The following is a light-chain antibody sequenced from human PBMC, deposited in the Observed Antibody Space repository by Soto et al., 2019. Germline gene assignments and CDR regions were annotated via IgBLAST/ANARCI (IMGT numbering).Light chain of an antibody. CDR3: QPYGSSPLT. Sequence: EIVLTQSPGTLSLSPGERATLSCSASQSVSSSYLSWYQQKPGQAPRLLIYGASSRATGIPDRFSGSGSGTVFTLTISRLEPEDFAVYYCQPYGSSPLTFGGGTKVEIK. CDR2: GAS. J-gene: IGKJ4*01. V-gene: IGKV3-20*01. CDR1: QSVSSSY.